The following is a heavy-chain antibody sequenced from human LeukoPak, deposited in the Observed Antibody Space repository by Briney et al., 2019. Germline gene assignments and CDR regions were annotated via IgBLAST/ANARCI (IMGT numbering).Heavy chain of an antibody. CDR1: GYTFTGYY. CDR3: ARGGKSELGTCDH. J-gene: IGHJ4*02. Sequence: ASVKVSCKASGYTFTGYYMQWVRQAPGQGVEWMGWINPSSGDTNFAQRFQGRVTMTRDTSISTAYMELSRLRSDDTAVYYCARGGKSELGTCDHWGQGNLVPLSS. D-gene: IGHD7-27*01. CDR2: INPSSGDT. V-gene: IGHV1-2*02.